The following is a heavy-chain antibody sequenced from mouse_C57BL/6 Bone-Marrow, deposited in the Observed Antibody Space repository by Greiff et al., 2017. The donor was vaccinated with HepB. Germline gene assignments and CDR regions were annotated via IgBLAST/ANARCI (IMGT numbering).Heavy chain of an antibody. CDR2: INYDGSST. V-gene: IGHV5-16*01. Sequence: EVKLMESEGGLVQPGSSMKLSCTASGFTFSDYYMAWVRQVPEKGLEWVANINYDGSSTYYLDSLKSRFIISRDNAKNILYLQMSSLKSEDTATYYCARANWDVWYFDVWGTGTTVTVSS. CDR1: GFTFSDYY. J-gene: IGHJ1*03. CDR3: ARANWDVWYFDV. D-gene: IGHD4-1*01.